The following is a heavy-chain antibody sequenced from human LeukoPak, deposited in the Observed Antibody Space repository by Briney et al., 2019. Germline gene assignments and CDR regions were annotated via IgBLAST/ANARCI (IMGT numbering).Heavy chain of an antibody. Sequence: PLETLSLTCTVSGGSISSYYWSWIRQPPGKGLEWIGYIYYSGSTNYNPSLKSRVTISVDTSKNQFSLKLSSVTAADTAVYYCARESGVYYFDYWGQGTLVTVSS. J-gene: IGHJ4*02. CDR2: IYYSGST. D-gene: IGHD1-26*01. CDR3: ARESGVYYFDY. V-gene: IGHV4-59*12. CDR1: GGSISSYY.